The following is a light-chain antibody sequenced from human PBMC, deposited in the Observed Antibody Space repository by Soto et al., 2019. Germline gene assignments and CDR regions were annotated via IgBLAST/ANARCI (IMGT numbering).Light chain of an antibody. J-gene: IGKJ1*01. V-gene: IGKV1-39*01. Sequence: DIQMTQSPSSLFASVGDRVTITCQATQDINIYLNWYQQKPGKAPNLLIYDASNLEIGVPSRFSGSGSGTDFTLTISSLQPEDFATYYCQQSYSTPRTFGQGAKVDIK. CDR2: DAS. CDR1: QDINIY. CDR3: QQSYSTPRT.